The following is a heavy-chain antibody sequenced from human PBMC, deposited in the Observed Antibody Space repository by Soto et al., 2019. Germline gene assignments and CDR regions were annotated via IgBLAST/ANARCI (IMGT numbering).Heavy chain of an antibody. J-gene: IGHJ5*02. CDR3: ASSGTAWNWLDP. Sequence: EVPLVESGGGLVQPGGSLRLSCAASGFTVSSNYMSWVRQAPGKGLEWVSVIYTGGSTYYADTVEGRFTISRDNSKNTLYLQMNSLRAEDAAVYYCASSGTAWNWLDPWGQGTLVTVSS. CDR1: GFTVSSNY. V-gene: IGHV3-66*01. CDR2: IYTGGST.